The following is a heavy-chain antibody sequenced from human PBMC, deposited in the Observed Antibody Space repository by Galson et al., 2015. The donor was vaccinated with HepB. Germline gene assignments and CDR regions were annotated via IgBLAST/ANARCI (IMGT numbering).Heavy chain of an antibody. J-gene: IGHJ4*02. V-gene: IGHV3-30-3*01. CDR3: ARDVGDPFFDY. CDR2: ISYDGSNK. Sequence: SLRLSCAASGFTFSSYAMHWVRQAPGKGLEWVAVISYDGSNKYYADSVKGRFTISRDNSKNTLYLQMNSLRAEDTAVYYCARDVGDPFFDYWGQGTLVTVSS. D-gene: IGHD3-3*01. CDR1: GFTFSSYA.